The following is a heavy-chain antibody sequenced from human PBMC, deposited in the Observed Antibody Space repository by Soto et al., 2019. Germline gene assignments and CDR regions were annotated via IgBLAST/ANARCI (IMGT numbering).Heavy chain of an antibody. D-gene: IGHD3-10*01. CDR3: ARSRSGAVADSFDF. CDR1: GFTFSRYA. J-gene: IGHJ4*02. V-gene: IGHV3-30*04. Sequence: QVQVVESGGGVVQPGRSLRLSCAASGFTFSRYAIHWVRQAPGKGLEWVAAISRDGTNKYYVDSVKGRFTISRDNSRNTLYLQMNSLRHEDAAVYYCARSRSGAVADSFDFWGQGTLVTVSS. CDR2: ISRDGTNK.